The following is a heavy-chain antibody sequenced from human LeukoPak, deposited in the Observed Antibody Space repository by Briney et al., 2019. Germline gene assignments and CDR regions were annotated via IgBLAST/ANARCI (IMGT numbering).Heavy chain of an antibody. CDR1: GGSVSSGNFY. CDR3: TTTSGTSAVDY. CDR2: IHYSGST. V-gene: IGHV4-61*01. Sequence: PSETLSLTCTVSGGSVSSGNFYWSWLRQPPGKGLEWIGYIHYSGSTNYNPSLNSRVTISIDTSKNQFSLKLSSVTAADTAVYYCTTTSGTSAVDYWGQGTLVTVSS. J-gene: IGHJ4*02.